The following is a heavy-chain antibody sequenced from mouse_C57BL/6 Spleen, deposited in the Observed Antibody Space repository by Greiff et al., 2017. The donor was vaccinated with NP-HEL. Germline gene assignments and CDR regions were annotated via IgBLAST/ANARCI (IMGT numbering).Heavy chain of an antibody. CDR2: IHPNSGST. V-gene: IGHV1-64*01. J-gene: IGHJ3*01. CDR1: GYTFTSYW. Sequence: QVQLQQPGAELVKPGASVKLSCKASGYTFTSYWMHWVKQRPGQGLEWIGMIHPNSGSTNYNEKFKSKATLTVDKSSSTAYMQLSSLTSEDSAVYYCARSGYYGSSYEETWFAYWGQGTLVTVSA. CDR3: ARSGYYGSSYEETWFAY. D-gene: IGHD1-1*01.